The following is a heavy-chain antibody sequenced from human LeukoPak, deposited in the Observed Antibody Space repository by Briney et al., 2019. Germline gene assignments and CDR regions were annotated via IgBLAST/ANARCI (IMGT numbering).Heavy chain of an antibody. Sequence: GGSLRLSCAASGFSFSELYMNWIRKAPGKGLEWVAHITSDGGIIHYADSVKGRFTISRDNAKNSLYLQMNSLRVEDTALYYCARDPKGDRAFDIWGQGTMVTVSS. CDR3: ARDPKGDRAFDI. J-gene: IGHJ3*02. V-gene: IGHV3-11*01. CDR1: GFSFSELY. CDR2: ITSDGGII.